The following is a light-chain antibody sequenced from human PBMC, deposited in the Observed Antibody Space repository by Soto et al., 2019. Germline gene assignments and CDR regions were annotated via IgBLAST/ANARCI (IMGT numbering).Light chain of an antibody. CDR2: GGS. J-gene: IGKJ1*01. CDR3: QLYRT. CDR1: QTVSSSS. Sequence: EIVLTQSPGTLSLSPGERATLSCRASQTVSSSSLAWYQQKPGQAPKLLIHGGSTRATGISDRFSGSGSGTDFTLTISRLEPEDFAVYYCQLYRTFGQGTKVDIK. V-gene: IGKV3-20*01.